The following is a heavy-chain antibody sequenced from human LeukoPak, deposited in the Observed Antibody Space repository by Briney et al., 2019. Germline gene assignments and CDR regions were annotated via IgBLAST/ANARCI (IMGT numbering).Heavy chain of an antibody. CDR3: ARSAGIAATIVLGY. J-gene: IGHJ4*02. D-gene: IGHD5-12*01. CDR2: IYSGGST. Sequence: GGSLRLSCAASGFTVSSNYMSWVRHAPGKGLEWVSLIYSGGSTYYADPVKGRFTISRDNSKNSLYLEMNSLRVEDTAVYYCARSAGIAATIVLGYWGQGTLVTVSS. V-gene: IGHV3-66*01. CDR1: GFTVSSNY.